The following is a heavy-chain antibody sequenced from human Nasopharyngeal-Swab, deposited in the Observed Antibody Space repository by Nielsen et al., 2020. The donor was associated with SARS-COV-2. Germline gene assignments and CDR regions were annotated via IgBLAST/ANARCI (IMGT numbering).Heavy chain of an antibody. J-gene: IGHJ5*02. Sequence: VRQAPGKGLEWVANIKQDGSEKYYVDSVKGRFTISRGNAKNSLYLQMNSLRAEDTAVYYCARGWSGYYTAFWFDPWGQGTLVTVSS. V-gene: IGHV3-7*01. D-gene: IGHD3-3*01. CDR3: ARGWSGYYTAFWFDP. CDR2: IKQDGSEK.